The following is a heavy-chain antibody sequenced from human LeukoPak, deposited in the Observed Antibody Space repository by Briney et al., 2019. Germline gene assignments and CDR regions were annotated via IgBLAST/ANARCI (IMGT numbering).Heavy chain of an antibody. D-gene: IGHD1-26*01. CDR3: ARIPSGSYGIFDY. CDR1: GGSISSSNW. V-gene: IGHV4-4*02. J-gene: IGHJ4*02. CDR2: IYHSGSA. Sequence: SGTLSLTCAVSGGSISSSNWWSWVRQPPGKGLEWIGEIYHSGSANQNPSPKSRVSMSLDKSKNQFSLRLTSVTAADTAVYYCARIPSGSYGIFDYWGQGTLVTVSS.